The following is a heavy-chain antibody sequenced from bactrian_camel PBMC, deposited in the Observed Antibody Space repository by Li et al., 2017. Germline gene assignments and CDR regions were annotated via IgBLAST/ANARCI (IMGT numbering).Heavy chain of an antibody. V-gene: IGHV3S31*01. D-gene: IGHD1*01. J-gene: IGHJ4*01. CDR1: GDTIGRYC. CDR2: IYYNRGGPT. CDR3: AADVCVAHATWSPPSYSDEYKY. Sequence: DVQLVESGGGSVQIGGSLRLSCVASGDTIGRYCMGWFRQIPDKEREAVASIYYNRGGPTLYADSVRGRFTISRDIAKNTLYLQMNSLKPEDTAMYFCAADVCVAHATWSPPSYSDEYKYWGQGTQVTVS.